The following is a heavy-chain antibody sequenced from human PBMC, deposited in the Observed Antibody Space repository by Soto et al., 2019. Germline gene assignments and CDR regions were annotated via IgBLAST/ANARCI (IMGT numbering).Heavy chain of an antibody. CDR2: ISGSGGST. CDR1: GFTFSSYA. CDR3: AKDGRPHSNYYDSSGPPYYYYGMDV. D-gene: IGHD3-22*01. Sequence: GGSLRLSCAASGFTFSSYAMSWVRQAPGKGLEWVSAISGSGGSTYYADSVKGRFTISRDNSKNTLYLQMNSLRAEDTAVYYCAKDGRPHSNYYDSSGPPYYYYGMDVWGQGTTVTVSS. V-gene: IGHV3-23*01. J-gene: IGHJ6*02.